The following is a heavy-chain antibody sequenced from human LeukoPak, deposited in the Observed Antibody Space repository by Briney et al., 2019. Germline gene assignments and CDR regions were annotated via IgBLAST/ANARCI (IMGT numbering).Heavy chain of an antibody. CDR1: GYSITSAYY. CDR3: ASKSGYDLGFDY. CDR2: IYHSGST. J-gene: IGHJ4*02. Sequence: SETLSLTCAVSGYSITSAYYWGWIRQPPGKGLEWIGNIYHSGSTTYNPSLKSRVTISVDTSKNQFSLELTSVTAAETAIYYCASKSGYDLGFDYWGQGALVTVSS. V-gene: IGHV4-38-2*01. D-gene: IGHD5-12*01.